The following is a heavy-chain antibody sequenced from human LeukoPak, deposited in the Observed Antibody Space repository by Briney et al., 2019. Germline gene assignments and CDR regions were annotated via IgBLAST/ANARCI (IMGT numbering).Heavy chain of an antibody. Sequence: SETLSLTCTVSGDSISGYYWTWIRQPADKGLEWIGRIYSDGSTSYNPSLKSRITMSLDTSKNQFSLKLNSMTAADTAVYYCARDSSGRPSLDHWGQGTLVTVSS. CDR2: IYSDGST. V-gene: IGHV4-4*07. D-gene: IGHD3-22*01. CDR3: ARDSSGRPSLDH. J-gene: IGHJ4*02. CDR1: GDSISGYY.